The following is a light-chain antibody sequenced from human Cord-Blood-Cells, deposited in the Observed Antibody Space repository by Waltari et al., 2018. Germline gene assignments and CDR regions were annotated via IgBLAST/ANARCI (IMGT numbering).Light chain of an antibody. Sequence: EIVLTQSPATLSLSPGASATLSCRASQSVSSYLAWYQQKPGQAPRLLIYDASNRATGIPARFSGSGSGTDFTLTISSLEPEDFAVYYCQQRSNWPPMYTFGQGTKLEIK. CDR3: QQRSNWPPMYT. CDR2: DAS. CDR1: QSVSSY. V-gene: IGKV3-11*01. J-gene: IGKJ2*01.